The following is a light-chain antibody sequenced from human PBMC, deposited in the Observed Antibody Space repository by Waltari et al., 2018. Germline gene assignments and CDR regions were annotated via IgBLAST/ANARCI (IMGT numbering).Light chain of an antibody. CDR2: DVT. J-gene: IGLJ2*01. CDR1: SSDVGGYNY. Sequence: QSALTQPASVSGSLGQSITISCPGTSSDVGGYNYFSWYQQYPGKAPKFLIYDVTKRPSGVSNRFSGSKSGNTASLTISGLQAEDEADYYCCSYAGSSILIFGGGTKVTVL. V-gene: IGLV2-23*02. CDR3: CSYAGSSILI.